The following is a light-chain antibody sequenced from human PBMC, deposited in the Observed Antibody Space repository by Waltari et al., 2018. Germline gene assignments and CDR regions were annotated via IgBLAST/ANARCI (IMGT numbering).Light chain of an antibody. CDR3: SSYAGSNNFVV. CDR1: SSDVGGYNY. V-gene: IGLV2-8*01. CDR2: EVF. J-gene: IGLJ2*01. Sequence: QSALTQPASVSGSPGQSITISCTGTSSDVGGYNYVSWYQHHPGKAPKLMIFEVFKRPSGVPDRFSGSKSGNTASLTVSGLQADDEADYYCSSYAGSNNFVVFGGGTKLTVL.